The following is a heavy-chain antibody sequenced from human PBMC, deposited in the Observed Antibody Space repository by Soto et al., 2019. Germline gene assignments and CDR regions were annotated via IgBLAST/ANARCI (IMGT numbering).Heavy chain of an antibody. CDR2: ISYDGSNK. D-gene: IGHD2-15*01. CDR3: ARDGGAY. Sequence: QVQLVESGGGVVQPGRSLRLSCAASGFTFSSYAMHWVRQAPGKGLEWVAVISYDGSNKYYADSVKGRFTISRDNSKNTLYLQMNSLRAEDTAVYYCARDGGAYWGQGTLVTVSS. CDR1: GFTFSSYA. J-gene: IGHJ4*02. V-gene: IGHV3-30-3*01.